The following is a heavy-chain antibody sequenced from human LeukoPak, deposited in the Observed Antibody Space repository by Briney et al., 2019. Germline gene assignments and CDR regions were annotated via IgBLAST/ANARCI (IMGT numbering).Heavy chain of an antibody. J-gene: IGHJ1*01. Sequence: GGSLRLSCAASGFTLSSYSMNWVRQAPGKGLEWVSSTSSSSSYIYYADSVKGRFTISRDNAKNSLYLQMNSLRAEDTAVYYCASLSGLRFKAEYFQHWGQGTLVTVSS. V-gene: IGHV3-21*01. CDR1: GFTLSSYS. D-gene: IGHD5-12*01. CDR2: TSSSSSYI. CDR3: ASLSGLRFKAEYFQH.